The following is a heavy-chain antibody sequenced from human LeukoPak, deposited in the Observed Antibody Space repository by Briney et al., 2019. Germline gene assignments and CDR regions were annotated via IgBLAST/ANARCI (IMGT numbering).Heavy chain of an antibody. CDR2: IYTSGST. D-gene: IGHD3-22*01. J-gene: IGHJ4*02. CDR3: ASTSYYDSSGYYYYFDY. Sequence: SETLSLTCTVSGGSISSYCWSWIRQPAGKGLEWIGRIYTSGSTNYNPSLKSRVTMSVDTSKNQFSLKLSSVTAADTAVYYCASTSYYDSSGYYYYFDYWGQGTLVTVSS. CDR1: GGSISSYC. V-gene: IGHV4-4*07.